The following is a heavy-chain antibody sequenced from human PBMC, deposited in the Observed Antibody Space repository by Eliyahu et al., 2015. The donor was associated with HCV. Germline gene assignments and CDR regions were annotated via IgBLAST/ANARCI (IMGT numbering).Heavy chain of an antibody. Sequence: EVQLVESGGGLVKPGGSLRLSCAASGFTFSGYSMNWVRQAPGKGLGWVSSISSSRTYTYYADSVKGRFTISRDNAKNSLYLQMDSLRAEDTAVYYCAREVRELLGFDYWGQGALVTVSS. V-gene: IGHV3-21*01. CDR3: AREVRELLGFDY. CDR2: ISSSRTYT. J-gene: IGHJ4*02. CDR1: GFTFSGYS. D-gene: IGHD3-10*01.